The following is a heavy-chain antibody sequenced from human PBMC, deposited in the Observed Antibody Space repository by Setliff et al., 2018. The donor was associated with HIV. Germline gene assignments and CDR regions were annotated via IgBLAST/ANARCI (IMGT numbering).Heavy chain of an antibody. CDR1: GGSISSDSYY. D-gene: IGHD4-17*01. J-gene: IGHJ4*02. Sequence: SETLSLTCNVSGGSISSDSYYWGWIRQPPGKGLEWIGSFHHSGSASYNPSLRSRVTISEDTSKNQFSLKLTSVTAADTAVYYCAKKGNGDYHFDYWGQGTLVTAPQ. CDR3: AKKGNGDYHFDY. CDR2: FHHSGSA. V-gene: IGHV4-39*01.